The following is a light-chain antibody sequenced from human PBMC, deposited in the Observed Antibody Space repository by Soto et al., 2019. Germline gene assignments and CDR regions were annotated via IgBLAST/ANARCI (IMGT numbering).Light chain of an antibody. CDR2: DVF. Sequence: QSALTQPASVSGFPGQSITISCTATSSDVGDYNYVTWFQQHPGTAPKVMIYDVFNRPSGVSNRFSGSKSGYTASLTISGLQAEDEDDYYCSSYTTSNTLVFGGGTKVTVL. CDR3: SSYTTSNTLV. V-gene: IGLV2-14*01. CDR1: SSDVGDYNY. J-gene: IGLJ2*01.